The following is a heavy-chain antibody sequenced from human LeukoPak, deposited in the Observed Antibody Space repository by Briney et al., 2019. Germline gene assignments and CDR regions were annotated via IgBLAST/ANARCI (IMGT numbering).Heavy chain of an antibody. CDR1: GFTFSSYG. Sequence: GGSLRLSCAASGFTFSSYGMNWVRQAPGKGLEWVAVISYDGSNQYYVDSVKGRFTISRDNSKNTLYLQMNSLRAEDTAVYYCARASCSSTSCYYYYYMDVWGKGTTVTVSS. V-gene: IGHV3-30*03. J-gene: IGHJ6*03. D-gene: IGHD2-2*01. CDR3: ARASCSSTSCYYYYYMDV. CDR2: ISYDGSNQ.